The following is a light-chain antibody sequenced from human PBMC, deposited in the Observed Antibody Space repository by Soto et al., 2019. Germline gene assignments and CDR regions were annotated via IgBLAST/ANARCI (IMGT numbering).Light chain of an antibody. CDR1: RDDIGDYNY. CDR3: SSNTSSDTLV. V-gene: IGLV2-14*01. CDR2: EVS. J-gene: IGLJ3*02. Sequence: QSALTQPASVSGSPGQSITISCTGTRDDIGDYNYVSWYQQYPGKAPKLIIFEVSNRPSGVSDRFSGSKSGNTASLTISGVQTEDEATYFCSSNTSSDTLVFGGGTKLTVL.